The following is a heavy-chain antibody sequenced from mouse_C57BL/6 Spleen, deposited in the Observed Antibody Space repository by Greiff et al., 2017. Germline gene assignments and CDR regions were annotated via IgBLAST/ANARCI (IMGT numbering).Heavy chain of an antibody. CDR2: IWTGGGT. CDR3: ASIYYDYDDAMDY. Sequence: ESGPGLVAPSQSLSITCTVSGFSLTSYAISWVRQPPGKGLEWLGVIWTGGGTNYNSALKSRLSISKDNSKSQVFLKMNSLQTDDTARYYCASIYYDYDDAMDYWGQGTSVTVSS. V-gene: IGHV2-9-1*01. CDR1: GFSLTSYA. D-gene: IGHD2-4*01. J-gene: IGHJ4*01.